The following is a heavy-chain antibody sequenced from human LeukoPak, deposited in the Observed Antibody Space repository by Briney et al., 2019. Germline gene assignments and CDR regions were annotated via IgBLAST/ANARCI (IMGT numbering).Heavy chain of an antibody. CDR2: IKPDGSEK. V-gene: IGHV3-7*01. CDR1: AFIFSNHW. D-gene: IGHD3-10*01. Sequence: GGSLRLSCAASAFIFSNHWISWVRQAPGKGLEWVANIKPDGSEKNYVDSVKGRFTISRDNARNSLYLQMDGLRAEDTAVYYCARDCCASGSHDYWGQGTLVTVSS. J-gene: IGHJ4*02. CDR3: ARDCCASGSHDY.